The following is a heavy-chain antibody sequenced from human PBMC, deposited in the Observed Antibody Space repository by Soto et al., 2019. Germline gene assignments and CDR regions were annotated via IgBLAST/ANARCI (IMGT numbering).Heavy chain of an antibody. CDR2: ISGTGRNT. CDR1: GFTFSRNG. D-gene: IGHD2-8*01. Sequence: GGSLRLSCATSGFTFSRNGMSWVRQAPGKGLDWVSGISGTGRNTYYADSVKGRFTISRDNSKNTLFLQMNSLRVEDTAVYYCAKNGLSDSPSAIDSWGQGTLVTVSS. J-gene: IGHJ4*02. CDR3: AKNGLSDSPSAIDS. V-gene: IGHV3-23*01.